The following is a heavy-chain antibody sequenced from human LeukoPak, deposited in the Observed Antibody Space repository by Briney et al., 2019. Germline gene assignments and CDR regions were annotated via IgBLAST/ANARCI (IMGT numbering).Heavy chain of an antibody. Sequence: GGSLRLSCAASGFTFSTYAMYWVRQAPGKGLEWVSAIGSGSGGTTIYADSVKGRFTISRDNSKNTLYLQMSSLRGEDTAVYYCAKNYESGRGVPYGMDVWGQGTTVTVSS. J-gene: IGHJ6*02. CDR2: IGSGSGGTT. D-gene: IGHD3-10*01. CDR1: GFTFSTYA. V-gene: IGHV3-23*01. CDR3: AKNYESGRGVPYGMDV.